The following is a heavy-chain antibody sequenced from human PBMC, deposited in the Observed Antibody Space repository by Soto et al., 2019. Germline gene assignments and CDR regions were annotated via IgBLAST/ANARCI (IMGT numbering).Heavy chain of an antibody. J-gene: IGHJ4*02. D-gene: IGHD1-26*01. V-gene: IGHV3-23*01. CDR3: ARQGSGSYFDY. CDR2: ISGSGGST. CDR1: GFTFSSYA. Sequence: EVQLLESGGGLVQPGGSLRLSCAASGFTFSSYAMRWVRQAPVKGLEWVSAISGSGGSTYYADSVKGRFTISRDNSKNTLYLQRNSLRAADTSVYYCARQGSGSYFDYWGQGTLVTVSS.